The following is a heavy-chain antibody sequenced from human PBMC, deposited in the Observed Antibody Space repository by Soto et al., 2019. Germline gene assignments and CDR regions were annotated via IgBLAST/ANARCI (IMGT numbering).Heavy chain of an antibody. Sequence: GGSLRLSCLASGFTVSSNYMSWVRQAPGKSLEWVSVIYSGGSTYYADSVKGRFTISRDNSKNTLFLQMNSLRAEDTAVYYCARDLGDYGSYDAFDIWGQGTMVTVSS. D-gene: IGHD4-17*01. CDR2: IYSGGST. V-gene: IGHV3-66*01. CDR3: ARDLGDYGSYDAFDI. CDR1: GFTVSSNY. J-gene: IGHJ3*02.